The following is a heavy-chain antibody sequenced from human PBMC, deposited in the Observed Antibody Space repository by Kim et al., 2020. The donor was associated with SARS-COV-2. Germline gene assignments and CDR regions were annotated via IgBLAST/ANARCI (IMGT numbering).Heavy chain of an antibody. CDR2: IYYSGST. J-gene: IGHJ5*02. V-gene: IGHV4-39*01. D-gene: IGHD3-16*02. CDR3: ASLYYDYVWGSYRLNWFDP. Sequence: SETLSLTCTVSGGSISSSSYYWGWIRQPPGKGLEWIGSIYYSGSTYYNPSLKSRVTISVDTSKNQFSLKLSSVTAADTAVYYCASLYYDYVWGSYRLNWFDPWGQGTLVTVSS. CDR1: GGSISSSSYY.